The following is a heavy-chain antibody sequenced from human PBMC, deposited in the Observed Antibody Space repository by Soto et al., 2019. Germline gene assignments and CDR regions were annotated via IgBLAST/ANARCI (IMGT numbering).Heavy chain of an antibody. Sequence: SQTLSLTCAISGDSVSSNSAAWNWIRQSPSRGLEWLGRTYYRSKWYNDYAVSVKSRITINPDTSKNQFSLQLNSVTPEDTAVYYCARESRSRPGSLAAMIAYWGQGTLVTVSS. CDR1: GDSVSSNSAA. D-gene: IGHD2-2*01. CDR3: ARESRSRPGSLAAMIAY. J-gene: IGHJ4*02. V-gene: IGHV6-1*01. CDR2: TYYRSKWYN.